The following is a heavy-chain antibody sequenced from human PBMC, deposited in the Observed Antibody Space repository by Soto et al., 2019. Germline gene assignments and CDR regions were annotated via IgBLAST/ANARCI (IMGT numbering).Heavy chain of an antibody. V-gene: IGHV1-69*01. CDR2: IIPIFGTA. CDR1: GGTFSSYA. Sequence: QVQLVQSGAEVQKPGSSVKVSCKASGGTFSSYAISWVRQAPGQGLEWMGGIIPIFGTANYAKKFQGRVTITLDESTNTAYQELRSLRSEDTAVYYCARNYDFWSGYRVTYYYYGMDVWGQGTTVTVSS. J-gene: IGHJ6*02. CDR3: ARNYDFWSGYRVTYYYYGMDV. D-gene: IGHD3-3*01.